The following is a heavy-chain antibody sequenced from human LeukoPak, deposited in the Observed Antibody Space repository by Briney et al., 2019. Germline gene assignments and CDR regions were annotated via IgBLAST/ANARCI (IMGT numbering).Heavy chain of an antibody. V-gene: IGHV1-2*02. CDR2: ITPKSGDT. CDR3: ARVRLADERAWAY. CDR1: GYTFSDFY. Sequence: ASVKVSCKASGYTFSDFYIHWVRQAPGQGVECVGWITPKSGDTYSPQRFQGRVTMTRDASISTAYMELSSLRSDDTAVYFCARVRLADERAWAYWGQGTLVTVSS. J-gene: IGHJ4*02. D-gene: IGHD3-3*02.